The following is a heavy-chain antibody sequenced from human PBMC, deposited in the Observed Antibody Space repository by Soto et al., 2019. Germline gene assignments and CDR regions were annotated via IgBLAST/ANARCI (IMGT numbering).Heavy chain of an antibody. Sequence: LRLSCAASGFTFSSSAISWVRQAPGKGLEWVSAVSANGQGIYYADSVKGRFTISRDNAKNSLYLQMNSLRAEDTAVYYCARGGATVTSDAFDIWGQGTMVTVSS. CDR2: VSANGQGI. CDR3: ARGGATVTSDAFDI. CDR1: GFTFSSSA. V-gene: IGHV3-23*01. J-gene: IGHJ3*02. D-gene: IGHD4-17*01.